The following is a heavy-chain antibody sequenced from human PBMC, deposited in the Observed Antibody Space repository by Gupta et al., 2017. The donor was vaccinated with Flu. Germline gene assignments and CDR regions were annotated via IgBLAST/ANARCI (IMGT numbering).Heavy chain of an antibody. CDR1: GFSLSTSGVG. J-gene: IGHJ5*02. CDR2: IYWNDDK. CDR3: AHSDMNSGYDFSSGSDWFDP. D-gene: IGHD5-12*01. V-gene: IGHV2-5*01. Sequence: QITLKESGPTLVKPTQTLTLTCTFSGFSLSTSGVGVGWIRQPPGKALEWLALIYWNDDKRYSPSLKSRLTITKDTSKNQVVLTMTNMDPVDTATYYCAHSDMNSGYDFSSGSDWFDPWGQGTLVTVSS.